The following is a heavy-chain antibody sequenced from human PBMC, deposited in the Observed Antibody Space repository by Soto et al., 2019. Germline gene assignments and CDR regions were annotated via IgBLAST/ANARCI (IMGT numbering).Heavy chain of an antibody. CDR1: GGTFSRYA. J-gene: IGHJ2*01. V-gene: IGHV1-69*12. CDR3: AQTLGLAVAGPGRFDL. CDR2: ITPMFGTA. D-gene: IGHD6-19*01. Sequence: QVQLVQSGAEVKKYGSSVKVSCKASGGTFSRYAISWVRQAPGQGLEWMGGITPMFGTANYAQKFQGRVTITADESTSTAYMELSSLRSDDTAVYYCAQTLGLAVAGPGRFDLWGRATLVTVSS.